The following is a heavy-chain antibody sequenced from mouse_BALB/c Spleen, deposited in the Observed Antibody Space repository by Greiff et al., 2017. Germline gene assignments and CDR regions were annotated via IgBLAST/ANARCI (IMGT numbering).Heavy chain of an antibody. V-gene: IGHV5-17*02. CDR1: GFTFSSFG. CDR3: ARGNFWFAY. Sequence: EVKLVESGGGLVQPGGSRKLSCAASGFTFSSFGMHWVRQAPEKGLEWVAYTSSGSSTIYYADTVKGRFTISRDNPKNTLFLQMTSLRSEDTAMYYCARGNFWFAYWGQGTLVTVSA. J-gene: IGHJ3*01. CDR2: TSSGSSTI. D-gene: IGHD2-1*01.